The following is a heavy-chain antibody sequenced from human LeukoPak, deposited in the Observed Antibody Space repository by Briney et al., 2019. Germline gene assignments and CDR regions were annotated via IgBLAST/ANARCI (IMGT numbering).Heavy chain of an antibody. Sequence: ASVKVSCKASGYTFTSYGISWVRQAPGQGLEWMGWISAYNGNTNYAQKLQGRVTMTTDTSTSTAYMELRSLRSDDTAVYYCAREAIDYDFWSGYPIDGMDVWGQGTTVTVSS. D-gene: IGHD3-3*01. CDR2: ISAYNGNT. V-gene: IGHV1-18*01. CDR1: GYTFTSYG. J-gene: IGHJ6*02. CDR3: AREAIDYDFWSGYPIDGMDV.